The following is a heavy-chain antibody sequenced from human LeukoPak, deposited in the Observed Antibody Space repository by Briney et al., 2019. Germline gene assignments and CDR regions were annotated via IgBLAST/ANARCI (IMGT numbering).Heavy chain of an antibody. D-gene: IGHD3-22*01. CDR1: GYTFTSYG. CDR3: AREVPYYYDSSGYYDY. Sequence: ASVKVSCKASGYTFTSYGISWVRQAPGQGLEWMGWISAYNGNTYYAQKLQGRVTMSTDTCTSTAYMELRSLRSDDTAVYYCAREVPYYYDSSGYYDYWGQGTLVTVSS. V-gene: IGHV1-18*01. CDR2: ISAYNGNT. J-gene: IGHJ4*02.